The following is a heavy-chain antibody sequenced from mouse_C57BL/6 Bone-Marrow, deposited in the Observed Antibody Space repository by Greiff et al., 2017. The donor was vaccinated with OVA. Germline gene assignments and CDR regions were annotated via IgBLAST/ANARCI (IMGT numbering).Heavy chain of an antibody. CDR3: ARHYYYGSSFFDY. V-gene: IGHV1-39*01. Sequence: EVKLQQSRPELVKPGASVKISCKASGYSFTDYNMNWVKQSNGKSLEWIGVINPNYGTTSYNQKFKGKATLTVDQSSSTAYMQLNSLTSEDSAVYYCARHYYYGSSFFDYWGQGTTLTVSS. CDR2: INPNYGTT. J-gene: IGHJ2*01. D-gene: IGHD1-1*01. CDR1: GYSFTDYN.